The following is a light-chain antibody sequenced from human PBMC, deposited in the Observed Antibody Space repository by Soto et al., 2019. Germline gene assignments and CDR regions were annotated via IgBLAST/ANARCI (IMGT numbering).Light chain of an antibody. CDR3: QQYYSYPRT. J-gene: IGKJ1*01. CDR1: QGISSY. Sequence: AIRMTQSPSSLSASTGDRVTITCRASQGISSYLAWYQQKPGKAPKLLINAAYNLQSGVPSRFSGSGSGTDFTLTISCLQSEDYAIYYCQQYYSYPRTFGQGTKVEIK. CDR2: AAY. V-gene: IGKV1-8*01.